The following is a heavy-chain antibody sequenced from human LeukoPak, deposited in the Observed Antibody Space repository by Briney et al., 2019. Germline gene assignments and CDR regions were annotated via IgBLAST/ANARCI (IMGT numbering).Heavy chain of an antibody. CDR3: ARAVGAATFDAFDI. J-gene: IGHJ3*02. D-gene: IGHD1-26*01. Sequence: GGSLRLSCAASGFTFDDYGMSWVRQAPGKGLEWVSGINWNGGSTGYADSVKGRFTISRDNAKNSLYLQMNSLRAEDTALYYCARAVGAATFDAFDIWGQGTMVTVSS. CDR2: INWNGGST. V-gene: IGHV3-20*04. CDR1: GFTFDDYG.